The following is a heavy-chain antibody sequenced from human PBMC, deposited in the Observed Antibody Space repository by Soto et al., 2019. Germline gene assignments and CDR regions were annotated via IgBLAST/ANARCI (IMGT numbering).Heavy chain of an antibody. V-gene: IGHV4-30-2*01. D-gene: IGHD3-10*01. CDR3: ARERAVLLWFGEKNWFDS. CDR1: CDTISTGGDT. J-gene: IGHJ5*01. Sequence: SDTLSITCEVSCDTISTGGDTVGWLRHRPGKSREWRGDTYHSGSTNYNPSLKSRVTISVDTSKNQFSRKLSSVTDAYTAVYYCARERAVLLWFGEKNWFDSWGQVPLVTVSS. CDR2: TYHSGST.